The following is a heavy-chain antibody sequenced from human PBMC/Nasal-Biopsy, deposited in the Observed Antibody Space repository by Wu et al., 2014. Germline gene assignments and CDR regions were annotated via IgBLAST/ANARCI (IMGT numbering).Heavy chain of an antibody. J-gene: IGHJ4*02. D-gene: IGHD1/OR15-1a*01. V-gene: IGHV2-5*02. CDR1: GFSLTTAAVA. CDR3: VRDFRWGGNKDY. CDR2: LWDDDN. Sequence: PTQTLTLTCTFSGFSLTTAAVAVAWIRQPPERPWNGLQSLWDDDNYYSPSLRNRLTITKDTSKNQVVFVMTDMDPVDTATYFCVRDFRWGGNKDYWGQGTLVTVSS.